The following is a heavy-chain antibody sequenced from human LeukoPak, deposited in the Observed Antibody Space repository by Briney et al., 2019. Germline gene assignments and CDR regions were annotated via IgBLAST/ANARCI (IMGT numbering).Heavy chain of an antibody. J-gene: IGHJ4*02. D-gene: IGHD2-8*01. Sequence: GGSLRLSCAASGFTFSSYGMHWARQAPGKGLEWVAFIRYDGSNKYYADSVKGRFTISRDNSKNTLYLQMNSLRAEDTAVYYCAKDLGVPEDYWGQGTLVTVSS. CDR1: GFTFSSYG. CDR2: IRYDGSNK. V-gene: IGHV3-30*02. CDR3: AKDLGVPEDY.